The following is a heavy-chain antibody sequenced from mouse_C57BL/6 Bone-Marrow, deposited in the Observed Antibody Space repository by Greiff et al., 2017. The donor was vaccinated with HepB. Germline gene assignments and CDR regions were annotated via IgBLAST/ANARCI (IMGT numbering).Heavy chain of an antibody. CDR3: VTDYDYDTAWFAY. CDR2: IRSKSNNYAT. V-gene: IGHV10-1*01. CDR1: GFSFNTYA. D-gene: IGHD2-4*01. Sequence: EVKLMESGGGLVQPKGSLKLSCAASGFSFNTYAMNWVRQAPGKGLEWVARIRSKSNNYATYYADSVKDRFTNSRDDSESMLYLQMNNLKTEDTAMYYCVTDYDYDTAWFAYWGQGTLVTVSA. J-gene: IGHJ3*01.